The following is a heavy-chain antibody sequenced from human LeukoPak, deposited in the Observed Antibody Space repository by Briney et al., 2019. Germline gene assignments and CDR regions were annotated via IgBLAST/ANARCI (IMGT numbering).Heavy chain of an antibody. J-gene: IGHJ4*02. CDR1: GFTFSSYS. Sequence: PGGSLRLSCAASGFTFSSYSMNWVRQAPGKGLEWVSSISSSSSYIYYADSVKGRFTISRDNAKNSLYLQMNSLRAEDTAVYYCARDSYDSSGSVGEGGYYWGQGTLVTVSS. CDR3: ARDSYDSSGSVGEGGYY. CDR2: ISSSSSYI. V-gene: IGHV3-21*01. D-gene: IGHD3-22*01.